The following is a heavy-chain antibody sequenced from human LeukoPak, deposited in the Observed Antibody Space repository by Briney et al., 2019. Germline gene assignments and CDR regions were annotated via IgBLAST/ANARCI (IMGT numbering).Heavy chain of an antibody. J-gene: IGHJ5*02. CDR2: IKLDGSER. CDR3: VREVSAWPKNWFDP. CDR1: GFTFSSYW. Sequence: GGSLRLSCAASGFTFSSYWMNWVRQAPGKGLEWVASIKLDGSERYYVDSVEARFTISRDNSKNTVYLEMSSLRAEDTAVYYCVREVSAWPKNWFDPWGQGTLVTVSS. D-gene: IGHD3-3*01. V-gene: IGHV3-7*03.